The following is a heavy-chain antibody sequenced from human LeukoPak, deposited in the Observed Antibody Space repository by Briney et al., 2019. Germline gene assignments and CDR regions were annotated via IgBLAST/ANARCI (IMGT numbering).Heavy chain of an antibody. D-gene: IGHD2-21*02. CDR3: ARGGTYCDGDCYGTNY. CDR2: MNNDGSGT. J-gene: IGHJ4*02. CDR1: GLTLSNYW. V-gene: IGHV3-74*01. Sequence: GGSLRLSCAASGLTLSNYWMHWVRQAPGKGLVWVSRMNNDGSGTTYADSVRGRFTISRDNAKNTLYLQMNSLRVEDTAVYFCARGGTYCDGDCYGTNYWGQGTLVTVSS.